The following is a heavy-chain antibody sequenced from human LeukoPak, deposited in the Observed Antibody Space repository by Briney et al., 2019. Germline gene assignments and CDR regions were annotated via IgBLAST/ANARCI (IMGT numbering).Heavy chain of an antibody. Sequence: PSETLSLTCTVSGGSISSYYWSWIRQPAGKGLEWIGRIYTSGSTIYNPSLKSRVTMSVDTSKNQFSLRLSSVTAADTAVYYCARGYECTTTSCYTGFDYWGQGTLATVSS. D-gene: IGHD2-2*02. CDR2: IYTSGST. V-gene: IGHV4-4*07. J-gene: IGHJ4*02. CDR1: GGSISSYY. CDR3: ARGYECTTTSCYTGFDY.